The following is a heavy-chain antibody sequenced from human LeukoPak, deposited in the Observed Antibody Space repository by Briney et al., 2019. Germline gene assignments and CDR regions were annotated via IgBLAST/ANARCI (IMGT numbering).Heavy chain of an antibody. V-gene: IGHV3-74*03. CDR1: GFTFSTYW. Sequence: GGSLRLSCAASGFTFSTYWMHWVRQAPGKGLVWVSQINSDGSITKYADSVKGRFTISRDNAKNTLYLQMNSLRFDDTAVYYCAGNLGYWGQGTQVTVSS. CDR2: INSDGSIT. CDR3: AGNLGY. J-gene: IGHJ4*02. D-gene: IGHD3-16*01.